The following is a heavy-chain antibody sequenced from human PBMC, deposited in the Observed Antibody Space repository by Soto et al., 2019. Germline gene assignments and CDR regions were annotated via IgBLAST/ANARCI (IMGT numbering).Heavy chain of an antibody. CDR1: GGSFTGYY. CDR2: INHRGST. CDR3: ARGGISHWAYFYYMDV. V-gene: IGHV4-34*01. J-gene: IGHJ6*03. Sequence: SETLSLTCAVYGGSFTGYYWSWIRQPPGKGLEWIGEINHRGSTNYTPSLKSRVTMSVDTSKNQFSLTLNSVTAADTATYYCARGGISHWAYFYYMDVWDRGTTVTVSS. D-gene: IGHD2-21*01.